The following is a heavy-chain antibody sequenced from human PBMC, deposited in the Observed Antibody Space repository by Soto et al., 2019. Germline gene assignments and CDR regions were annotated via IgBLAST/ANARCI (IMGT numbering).Heavy chain of an antibody. CDR2: ISSSGSTI. CDR1: GFTFSDYY. CDR3: VRGSQDSYPGSRIFDF. V-gene: IGHV3-11*01. J-gene: IGHJ4*02. Sequence: LRLSCAASGFTFSDYYMSWIRQAPGKGLEWVSYISSSGSTIYYADSVKGRFTISRDNSKKILYLQMSNLRAEDSAVYYCVRGSQDSYPGSRIFDFWGRGTLVTVSS. D-gene: IGHD3-10*01.